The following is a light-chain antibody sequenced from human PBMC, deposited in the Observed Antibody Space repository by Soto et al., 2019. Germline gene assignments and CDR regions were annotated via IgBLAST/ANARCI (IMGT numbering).Light chain of an antibody. J-gene: IGKJ4*01. CDR2: AAS. CDR1: QGIRND. V-gene: IGKV1-17*01. CDR3: LQHNSDPFT. Sequence: DIQMTQSPSSLSASVGDRVTITCRASQGIRNDLTWYQQKLGKAPKRLITAASSLQSGVPSRFSGSGSGTEFTLTISILQPEDLATYYCLQHNSDPFTFGGGTKV.